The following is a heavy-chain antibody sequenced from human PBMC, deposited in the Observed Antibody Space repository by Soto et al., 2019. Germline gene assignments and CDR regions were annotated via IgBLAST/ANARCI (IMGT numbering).Heavy chain of an antibody. CDR2: IDPSDSYT. CDR3: AGGGKGPNPLYYGMDV. J-gene: IGHJ6*02. Sequence: GVSLKISCKGSGYSFTSYWISWVRQMPGKGLEWMGRIDPSDSYTNYSPSFQGHITISADKSISTAYLQWSSLKASDTAMYYCAGGGKGPNPLYYGMDVWGQGTTVTVSS. V-gene: IGHV5-10-1*01. CDR1: GYSFTSYW.